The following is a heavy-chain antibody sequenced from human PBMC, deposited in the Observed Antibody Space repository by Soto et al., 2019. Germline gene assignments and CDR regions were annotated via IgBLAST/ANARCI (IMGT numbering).Heavy chain of an antibody. CDR1: GGTFSSYA. Sequence: QVQLVQSGAEVKKPGSSVKVSCKASGGTFSSYAISWVRQAPGQGLEWMGGIIPIFGTANYEQKVQGRVTITADDATSTADMELSSLRSDDTAVYYCARGVAAPYYYGMDVWGQGTTVTVSS. CDR2: IIPIFGTA. CDR3: ARGVAAPYYYGMDV. D-gene: IGHD6-6*01. V-gene: IGHV1-69*12. J-gene: IGHJ6*02.